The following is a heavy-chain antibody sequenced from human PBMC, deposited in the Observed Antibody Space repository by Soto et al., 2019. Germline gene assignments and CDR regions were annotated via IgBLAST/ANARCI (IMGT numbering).Heavy chain of an antibody. CDR2: IWYDGSNK. V-gene: IGHV3-33*01. CDR3: ARAHSSSSPLGWFDP. Sequence: GGSLRLSCAASGFTFSSYGMHWVRQAPGKGLEWVAVIWYDGSNKYYADSVKGRFTISRDNSKNTLYLQMNSLRAEDTAVYYCARAHSSSSPLGWFDPWGQGTLVTVSS. CDR1: GFTFSSYG. D-gene: IGHD6-6*01. J-gene: IGHJ5*02.